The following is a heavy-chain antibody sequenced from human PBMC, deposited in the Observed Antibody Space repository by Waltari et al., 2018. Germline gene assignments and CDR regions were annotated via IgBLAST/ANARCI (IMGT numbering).Heavy chain of an antibody. D-gene: IGHD4-17*01. CDR1: GFALSSYD. V-gene: IGHV3-13*01. J-gene: IGHJ4*01. Sequence: EVQLVESGGGLVQPGGSLRLSCSAPGFALSSYDMHWVRQATGKGLEWVSSIGTADDTYHSGSVKGRFTISRENAKNSLHLQMNALRAEDTAVYYCARGGTVTDFDYWGHGTLVIVSS. CDR3: ARGGTVTDFDY. CDR2: IGTADDT.